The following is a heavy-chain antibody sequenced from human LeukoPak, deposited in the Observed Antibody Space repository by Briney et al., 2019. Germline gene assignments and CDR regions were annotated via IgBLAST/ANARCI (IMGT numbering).Heavy chain of an antibody. D-gene: IGHD2-8*01. Sequence: ASVKVSCKASGYNFISYYMHWVRQAPGQGLEWVGIINPSGGSKSYAQKFQDGVTMTRDTSKSTVYLELSSLKSEDTAVYYCAREDVVLVDAVRYYYYGMDVWGQGTTVTVSS. CDR3: AREDVVLVDAVRYYYYGMDV. CDR2: INPSGGSK. J-gene: IGHJ6*02. CDR1: GYNFISYY. V-gene: IGHV1-46*01.